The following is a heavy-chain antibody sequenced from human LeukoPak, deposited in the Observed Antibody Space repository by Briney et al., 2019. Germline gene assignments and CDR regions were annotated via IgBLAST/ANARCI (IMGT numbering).Heavy chain of an antibody. CDR2: INHSGST. J-gene: IGHJ3*02. CDR1: GGSFIGYY. D-gene: IGHD3-3*01. CDR3: ARAPLRIFGVVIRCAFDI. V-gene: IGHV4-34*01. Sequence: PSETLSLTCAVYGGSFIGYYWSWIRQPPGKGLEWIGEINHSGSTNYNPSLKSRVTISVDTSKNQFSLKLSSVTAADTAVYYCARAPLRIFGVVIRCAFDIWGQGTMVTVSS.